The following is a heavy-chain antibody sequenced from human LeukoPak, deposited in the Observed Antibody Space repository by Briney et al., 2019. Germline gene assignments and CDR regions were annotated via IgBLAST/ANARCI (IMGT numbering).Heavy chain of an antibody. CDR2: VYTSGNT. CDR1: GGSISGYS. J-gene: IGHJ5*02. CDR3: ARDNPAGP. V-gene: IGHV4-4*07. Sequence: SETLSLTGTVSGGSISGYSWSWIRQSAGKGLEWIGRVYTSGNTNYNPSFKSRVTMSIDTSKKQFSLKLISVTAADTAVYYCARDNPAGPWGQGTLVTVSS. D-gene: IGHD1-14*01.